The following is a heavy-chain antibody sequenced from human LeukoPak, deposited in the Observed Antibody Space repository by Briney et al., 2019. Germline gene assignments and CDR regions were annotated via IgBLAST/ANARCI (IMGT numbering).Heavy chain of an antibody. V-gene: IGHV3-21*01. CDR1: GFTFSSYS. J-gene: IGHJ5*02. Sequence: PGGSLRLSCAASGFTFSSYSFTWVRQAPGKGLEWVSSINTIGSYIYYADSVKGRFTISRDNAKNSLSLQMNSLRAEDTAVYYCARGQRPQYTSTWDNWFDPWGQGTQVTVSS. CDR3: ARGQRPQYTSTWDNWFDP. D-gene: IGHD2-2*01. CDR2: INTIGSYI.